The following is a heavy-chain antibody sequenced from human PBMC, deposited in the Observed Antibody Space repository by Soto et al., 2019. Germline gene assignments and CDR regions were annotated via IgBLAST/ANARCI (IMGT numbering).Heavy chain of an antibody. V-gene: IGHV3-48*03. Sequence: GGSLRLSCAASGFTFSSYEMNWVRQAPGKGLEWVAYISSSGSTVYYADSVKGRFTISRDNAKKSLYLQMNSPRAEDTAVYYRVRDRGGSYMGYYFDYWGQGTLVTVSS. CDR3: VRDRGGSYMGYYFDY. CDR2: ISSSGSTV. J-gene: IGHJ4*02. CDR1: GFTFSSYE. D-gene: IGHD3-3*01.